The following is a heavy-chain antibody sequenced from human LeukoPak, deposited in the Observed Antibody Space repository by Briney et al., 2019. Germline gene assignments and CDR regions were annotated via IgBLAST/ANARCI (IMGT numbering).Heavy chain of an antibody. CDR2: IYYSGST. V-gene: IGHV4-30-4*01. CDR1: GGSISSGDYY. J-gene: IGHJ6*02. D-gene: IGHD2-15*01. Sequence: KPSETLSLTCTVSGGSISSGDYYWSWIRQPPGKGLEWIGYIYYSGSTYYNPSLKSRVTISVDTSKNQFSLKLSSVTAADTAVYYCASIVAVPWGLYGMDVWGQGTTVTVSS. CDR3: ASIVAVPWGLYGMDV.